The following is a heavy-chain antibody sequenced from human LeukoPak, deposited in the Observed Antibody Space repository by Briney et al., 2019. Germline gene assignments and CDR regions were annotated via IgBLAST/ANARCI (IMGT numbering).Heavy chain of an antibody. V-gene: IGHV4-38-2*02. CDR2: IYHSGST. CDR3: ARDGRGAEVDF. J-gene: IGHJ4*02. Sequence: SETLSLTCTVSGYSISSGYYWGWIRQPPGKGLEWIGSIYHSGSTYYNPSLKSRVTISVDMSKNQFSLKLSSVTAADTAVYYCARDGRGAEVDFWGQGTLVTVSS. D-gene: IGHD3-10*01. CDR1: GYSISSGYY.